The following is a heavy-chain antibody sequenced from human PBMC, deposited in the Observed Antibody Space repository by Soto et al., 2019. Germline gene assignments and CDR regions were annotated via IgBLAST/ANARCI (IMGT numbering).Heavy chain of an antibody. CDR3: ARGGHVVVVTAAFDY. J-gene: IGHJ4*02. D-gene: IGHD2-21*02. CDR2: INPSGGHT. CDR1: GNTFSNYY. V-gene: IGHV1-46*03. Sequence: QVQLVQSGAEVKKPGASVKVSCKASGNTFSNYYIHWVRQAPGQGLEWMGTINPSGGHTTYAQKFRGRGTMTRDSSTSTLYMELTSLRFEDTAVYYCARGGHVVVVTAAFDYWGQGTLVTVSS.